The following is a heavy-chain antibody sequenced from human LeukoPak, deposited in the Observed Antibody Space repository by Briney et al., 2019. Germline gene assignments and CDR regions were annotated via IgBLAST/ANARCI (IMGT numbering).Heavy chain of an antibody. CDR1: GGTFSSYA. Sequence: ASVKVSCKASGGTFSSYAISWVRQAPGQGLEWMGRIIPILGIANYAQKFQGRVTITADKSTSTAYMELSSLRSEDTAVYYCARVYYHRRNTELFDHWGQGTLVTVSS. D-gene: IGHD3-22*01. J-gene: IGHJ4*02. CDR3: ARVYYHRRNTELFDH. CDR2: IIPILGIA. V-gene: IGHV1-69*04.